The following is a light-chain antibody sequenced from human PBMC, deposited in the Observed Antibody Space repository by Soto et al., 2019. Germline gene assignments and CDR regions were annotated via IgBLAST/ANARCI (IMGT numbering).Light chain of an antibody. CDR1: QSVGSY. J-gene: IGKJ5*01. CDR3: KPYGNSPQIT. V-gene: IGKV3D-20*01. Sequence: IVLTQSPATLSLSPGERATLSCGASQSVGSYIAWYKQKPGLAPRLVIFDSSTRATGIPDRFSGSGSGTDFTLTISRLEPEDFAVYFCKPYGNSPQITFGQGTRLEIX. CDR2: DSS.